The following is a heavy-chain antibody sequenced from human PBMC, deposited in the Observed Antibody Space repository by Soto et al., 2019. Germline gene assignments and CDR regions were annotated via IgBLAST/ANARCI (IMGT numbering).Heavy chain of an antibody. J-gene: IGHJ4*02. V-gene: IGHV4-59*01. CDR1: GGPITDYY. CDR2: VSYTGAT. CDR3: AGEGPPPSADQRVDC. Sequence: SETLSLTCTVSGGPITDYYWSWIRQPPGKGLEWIGYVSYTGATNYSPSLQSRVSILLDTSKNQFSLRLDSVTAADTAIYFCAGEGPPPSADQRVDCWGQETRVTVSS.